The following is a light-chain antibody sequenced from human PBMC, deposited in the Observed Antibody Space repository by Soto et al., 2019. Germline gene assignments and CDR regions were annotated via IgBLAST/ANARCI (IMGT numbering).Light chain of an antibody. V-gene: IGKV3-20*01. Sequence: EVVWTQSRGTRSFSLGERATLLCRASHSVSSSYLAWYQQKPGQAPRLLIYGVSSRATGIPDRFSGSGSGTDFTLTISRLEPEDFAVYYCQQYGSSWTFGQGTKVDIK. J-gene: IGKJ1*01. CDR1: HSVSSSY. CDR3: QQYGSSWT. CDR2: GVS.